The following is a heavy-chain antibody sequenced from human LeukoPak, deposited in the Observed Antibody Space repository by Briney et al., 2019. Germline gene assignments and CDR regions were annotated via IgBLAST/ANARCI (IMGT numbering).Heavy chain of an antibody. CDR1: GGSITISSYY. CDR3: ARGLLYSGSFARNWFDS. D-gene: IGHD1-26*01. J-gene: IGHJ5*01. V-gene: IGHV4-39*01. Sequence: TSETLSLTCTVSGGSITISSYYWGWIRQPPGKGLEWIGSIYYSGNTYYNPSLKSRVTISVDTSKHQSSLNLSSVTAADTAIYFCARGLLYSGSFARNWFDSWGQGTLVTVSS. CDR2: IYYSGNT.